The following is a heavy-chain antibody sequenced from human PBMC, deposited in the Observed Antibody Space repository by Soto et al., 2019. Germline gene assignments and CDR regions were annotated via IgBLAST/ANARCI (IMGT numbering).Heavy chain of an antibody. V-gene: IGHV5-51*01. CDR3: ARPGAPTDTVVYDF. J-gene: IGHJ4*02. D-gene: IGHD5-18*01. CDR2: IYPGDSET. Sequence: LKISFKASGYSFANYWIGWVCQKRGKGLEWMGVIYPGDSETTYSPSLEGQVIISVDRSRGTAFLEWSSLKASDTAMYYCARPGAPTDTVVYDFWGQGTQVTVSS. CDR1: GYSFANYW.